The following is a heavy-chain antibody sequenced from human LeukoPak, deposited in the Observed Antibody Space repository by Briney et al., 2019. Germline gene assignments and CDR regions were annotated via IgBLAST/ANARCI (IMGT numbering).Heavy chain of an antibody. CDR1: GFTFSSYG. Sequence: GGSLRLSCAASGFTFSSYGMHWVRQAPGKGLEWVAVIWYDGSNKYYADSVKGRFTISRDNSKNTLYLQMNSLRAEDTAVYYCARDRPYSGSHGGDYWGQGTLVTVSS. CDR3: ARDRPYSGSHGGDY. D-gene: IGHD1-26*01. V-gene: IGHV3-33*01. CDR2: IWYDGSNK. J-gene: IGHJ4*02.